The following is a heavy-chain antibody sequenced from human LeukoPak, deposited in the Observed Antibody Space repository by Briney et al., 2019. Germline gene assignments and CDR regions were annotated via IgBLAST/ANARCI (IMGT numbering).Heavy chain of an antibody. Sequence: VASVKVSCKASGYTFTDYNIHWVRQAPGQGLEWMGRINPNSGGTNYAQKFQGRVTMTRDTSISTAYMELSRLRSDDTAVYYCARLVPASMGGIPSDYWGQGTLVTVSS. CDR2: INPNSGGT. D-gene: IGHD2-2*01. CDR1: GYTFTDYN. CDR3: ARLVPASMGGIPSDY. J-gene: IGHJ4*02. V-gene: IGHV1-2*06.